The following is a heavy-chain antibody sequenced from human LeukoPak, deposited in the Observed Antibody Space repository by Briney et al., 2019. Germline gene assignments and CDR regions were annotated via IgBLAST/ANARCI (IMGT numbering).Heavy chain of an antibody. J-gene: IGHJ3*02. Sequence: GGAPRLSSAASGFTSCSYAMSWGRQDPRGGLEWGSAIIGSGGSTYYADPVRGRLTISRDNSKNTLYLQINSRRGEDTAVFYCAKTEGSSGRRAAFDIWGQGTMVTVSS. CDR2: IIGSGGST. CDR3: AKTEGSSGRRAAFDI. CDR1: GFTSCSYA. V-gene: IGHV3-23*01. D-gene: IGHD6-19*01.